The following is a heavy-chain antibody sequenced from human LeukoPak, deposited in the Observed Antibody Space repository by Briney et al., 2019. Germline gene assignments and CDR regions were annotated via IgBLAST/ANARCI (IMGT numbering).Heavy chain of an antibody. CDR3: ARDSQVPPLYGMDV. CDR2: IYTSGST. CDR1: GGSISSYY. J-gene: IGHJ6*02. Sequence: SETLSLTCTVSGGSISSYYWSWIRQPAGKGLEWIGRIYTSGSTNYNPSLKSRVTMSVDTSKNQFSLKLSSVTAADTAVYYCARDSQVPPLYGMDVWGQGTTVTVSS. V-gene: IGHV4-4*07.